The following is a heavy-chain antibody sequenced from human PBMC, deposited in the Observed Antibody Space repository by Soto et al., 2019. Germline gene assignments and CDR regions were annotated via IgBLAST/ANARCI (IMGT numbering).Heavy chain of an antibody. CDR3: AREVNGNIVASNVYGMDV. CDR2: INHSGST. D-gene: IGHD5-12*01. J-gene: IGHJ6*02. CDR1: GGSFSGYY. V-gene: IGHV4-34*01. Sequence: QVQLQQWGAGLLKPSETLSLTCAVYGGSFSGYYWSWIRQPPGKGLEWIGEINHSGSTNYNPSLKSRVTISVDTSKNQFSLKLRSVTAADTAVYYCAREVNGNIVASNVYGMDVWGQGTTVTVSS.